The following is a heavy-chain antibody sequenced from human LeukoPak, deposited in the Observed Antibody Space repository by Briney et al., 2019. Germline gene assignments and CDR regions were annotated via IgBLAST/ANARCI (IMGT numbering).Heavy chain of an antibody. CDR1: GYSFTSYW. CDR3: ARHTVTMVRGVIIDLHMDV. J-gene: IGHJ6*03. V-gene: IGHV5-51*01. Sequence: GESLKISCKGSGYSFTSYWIGWVRQMPGKGLEWMGIIYPGDSDPRYSPAFQSQVTISADKSIRTAYLQWSSLKASDTAMYYCARHTVTMVRGVIIDLHMDVWGKGTTVTVSS. CDR2: IYPGDSDP. D-gene: IGHD3-10*01.